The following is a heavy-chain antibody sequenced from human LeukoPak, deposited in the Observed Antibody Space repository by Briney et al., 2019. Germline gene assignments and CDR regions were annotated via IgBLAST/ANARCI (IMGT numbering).Heavy chain of an antibody. V-gene: IGHV3-30*02. J-gene: IGHJ6*03. CDR3: ARGYCSGGSCYSFFYMDV. CDR1: GFTFSSYG. CDR2: IRYDGDIK. D-gene: IGHD2-15*01. Sequence: GGSLRLSCAASGFTFSSYGMHWVRQAPGKGLEWVAFIRYDGDIKYYADSVKGRFTISRDNSKNTLYLQMNSLRAEDTAVYYCARGYCSGGSCYSFFYMDVWGKGTTVTVSS.